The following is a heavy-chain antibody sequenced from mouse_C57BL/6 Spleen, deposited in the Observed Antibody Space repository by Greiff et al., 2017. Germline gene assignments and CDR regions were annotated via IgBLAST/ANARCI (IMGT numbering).Heavy chain of an antibody. V-gene: IGHV5-12*01. Sequence: EVQVVESGGGLVQPGGSLKLSCAASGFTFSDYYMYWVRQTPEKRLEWVAYISNGGGSTYYPDTVKGRFTITRDNAKNTQYLQLSRLESEDTAMYYCARRGFITTSAMEDWGQGASVTVSS. D-gene: IGHD1-1*01. CDR3: ARRGFITTSAMED. CDR1: GFTFSDYY. CDR2: ISNGGGST. J-gene: IGHJ4*01.